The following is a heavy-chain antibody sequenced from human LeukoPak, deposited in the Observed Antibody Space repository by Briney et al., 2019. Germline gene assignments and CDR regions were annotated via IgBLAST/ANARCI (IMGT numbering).Heavy chain of an antibody. CDR1: GGSISRSDW. D-gene: IGHD1-1*01. J-gene: IGHJ4*02. Sequence: SETLSLTCAVSGGSISRSDWWSWVRQSPGKGLEWIGDIFHSGSTNYNPSLKSRVTMSVDKSKSQFSLKLNSVTAADTAVYYCARRVPSFDHWGQGTLVTVSS. V-gene: IGHV4-4*02. CDR2: IFHSGST. CDR3: ARRVPSFDH.